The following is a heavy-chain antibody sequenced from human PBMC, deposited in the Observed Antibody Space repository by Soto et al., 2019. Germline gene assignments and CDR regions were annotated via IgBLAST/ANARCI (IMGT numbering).Heavy chain of an antibody. CDR3: ARAAVLTFTRFYDVDV. CDR2: LIPMFGTT. Sequence: QVQLVQSGAEVKTPGSSVKVSCEASGGTFNSYSINWVRQAPGQGLEWMGGLIPMFGTTDYAQRFQGRVTFTADESTNTASMEVTNLTSEDTAVYYCARAAVLTFTRFYDVDVWGQGTTVTVSS. V-gene: IGHV1-69*01. CDR1: GGTFNSYS. J-gene: IGHJ6*02. D-gene: IGHD6-13*01.